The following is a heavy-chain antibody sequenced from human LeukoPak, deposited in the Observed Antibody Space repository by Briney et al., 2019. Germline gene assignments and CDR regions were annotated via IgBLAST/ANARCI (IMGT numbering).Heavy chain of an antibody. J-gene: IGHJ6*04. CDR3: AKGPRSSWYHYGMDV. CDR2: ISGRGDYT. V-gene: IGHV3-23*01. Sequence: GGSLRLSCAASGFTFSTYVMTWVRQAPGKGLEWVSVISGRGDYTYYADSMKGRFTISRDNSKNSLFLQMNSRRAEDTAVYYCAKGPRSSWYHYGMDVWGKGTTVTVSS. CDR1: GFTFSTYV. D-gene: IGHD6-13*01.